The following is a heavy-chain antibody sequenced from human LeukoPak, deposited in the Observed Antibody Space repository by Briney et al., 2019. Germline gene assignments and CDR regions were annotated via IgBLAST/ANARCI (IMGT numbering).Heavy chain of an antibody. V-gene: IGHV1-69*13. CDR2: IIPIFGTA. Sequence: SVKVSCKASGGTFSSYTFSWVRQAPGQGLEWMGGIIPIFGTANYAQKFQGRVTITADESTSTAYMELSSLRSEDTAVYYCAREDGYCSGGSCSNWFDPWGQGTLVTVSS. CDR1: GGTFSSYT. J-gene: IGHJ5*02. CDR3: AREDGYCSGGSCSNWFDP. D-gene: IGHD2-15*01.